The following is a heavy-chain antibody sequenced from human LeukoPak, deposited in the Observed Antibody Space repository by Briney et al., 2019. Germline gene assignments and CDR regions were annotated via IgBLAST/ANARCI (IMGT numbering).Heavy chain of an antibody. CDR2: IYHSGST. CDR3: ARAMQDTAMVTFDY. D-gene: IGHD5-18*01. Sequence: SGTLSLTCAVSGGSISSSNWWSWVRQPPGKGLEWIGEIYHSGSTNYNPSLKSRVTISVDTSKNQFSLKLSSVTAADTAVYYCARAMQDTAMVTFDYWGQGTLVTVSS. V-gene: IGHV4-4*02. J-gene: IGHJ4*02. CDR1: GGSISSSNW.